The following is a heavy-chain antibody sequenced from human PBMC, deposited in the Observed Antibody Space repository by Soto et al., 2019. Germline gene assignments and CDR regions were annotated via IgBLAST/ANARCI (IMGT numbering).Heavy chain of an antibody. CDR3: ARDGNDFWSGSPHYFDY. V-gene: IGHV1-46*03. CDR1: GYTFTSYY. Sequence: ASVKVSCKASGYTFTSYYMHWVRQAPGQGLEWMGIINPSGGSTSYAQKFQGRVTMTRDTSTSTVYMELSSLRSEDTAVYYCARDGNDFWSGSPHYFDYWGQGTLVTVSS. D-gene: IGHD3-3*01. J-gene: IGHJ4*02. CDR2: INPSGGST.